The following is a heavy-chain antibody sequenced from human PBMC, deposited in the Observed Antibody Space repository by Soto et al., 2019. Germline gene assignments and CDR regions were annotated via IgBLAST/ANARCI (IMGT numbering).Heavy chain of an antibody. CDR2: INHSGST. D-gene: IGHD7-27*01. CDR3: ARTGLYYYYYMDV. CDR1: GGTFSGYY. V-gene: IGHV4-34*01. J-gene: IGHJ6*03. Sequence: SETLSLTCAVYGGTFSGYYWSWIRQPPGKGLEWIGEINHSGSTNYNPSLKSRVTISVDTSKNQFSLKLSSVTAADTAVYYCARTGLYYYYYMDVWGKGTTVTVSS.